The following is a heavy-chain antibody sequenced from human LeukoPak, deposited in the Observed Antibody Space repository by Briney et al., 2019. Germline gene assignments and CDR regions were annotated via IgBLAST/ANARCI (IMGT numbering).Heavy chain of an antibody. D-gene: IGHD6-6*01. Sequence: SETLSLTCAVYGGSFSGYYWSWIRQPPGKGLEWIGEINHSGSTNYNPSLKSRVTISVDTSKNQFSLKLSSVTAADTAVYYCARLEYSSSPIDYWGQGTLVTVSS. CDR1: GGSFSGYY. CDR3: ARLEYSSSPIDY. CDR2: INHSGST. J-gene: IGHJ4*02. V-gene: IGHV4-34*01.